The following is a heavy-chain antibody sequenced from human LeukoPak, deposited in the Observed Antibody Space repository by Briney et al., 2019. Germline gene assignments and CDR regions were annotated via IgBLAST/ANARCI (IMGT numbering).Heavy chain of an antibody. CDR1: GGSFSGYY. Sequence: SETLSLTCAVYGGSFSGYYWSWIRQPPGKGLEWIGEINHSGSTNYNPSLKSRVTISVDTSKNQFSLKLSSVTAADTAVYYCARGRRITKVRGVIHKYYFDYWGQGTLVTVSS. J-gene: IGHJ4*02. V-gene: IGHV4-34*01. CDR2: INHSGST. D-gene: IGHD3-10*01. CDR3: ARGRRITKVRGVIHKYYFDY.